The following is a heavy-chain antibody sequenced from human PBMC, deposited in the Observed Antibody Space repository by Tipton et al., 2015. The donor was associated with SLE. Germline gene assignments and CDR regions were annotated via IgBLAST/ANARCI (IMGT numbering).Heavy chain of an antibody. CDR1: GFTFDDYA. J-gene: IGHJ3*02. D-gene: IGHD2-15*01. V-gene: IGHV3-9*01. CDR3: AKETFYCSGGSCYSGAFDI. Sequence: SLRLSCAASGFTFDDYAMHWVRQAPGKGLEWVSGISWNSGSIGYADSVKGRFTISRDNAKNSLYLQMNSLRAEDTVLYYCAKETFYCSGGSCYSGAFDIWGQGTMVTVSS. CDR2: ISWNSGSI.